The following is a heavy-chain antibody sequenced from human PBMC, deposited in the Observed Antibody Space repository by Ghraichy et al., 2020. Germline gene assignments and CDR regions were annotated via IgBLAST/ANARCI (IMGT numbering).Heavy chain of an antibody. V-gene: IGHV3-23*01. D-gene: IGHD4-17*01. CDR3: AKDSTPVTRRRQETHYYYYAMDV. J-gene: IGHJ6*02. CDR2: ISGSGGVT. CDR1: RFTFDNYA. Sequence: GGSLRLSCAASRFTFDNYAMSWVRQAPGKGLEWVSSISGSGGVTYYADSVKGRFTISRDNSKDTLYLQMTSLRVEDTAIYYCAKDSTPVTRRRQETHYYYYAMDVWGLGTAVIVS.